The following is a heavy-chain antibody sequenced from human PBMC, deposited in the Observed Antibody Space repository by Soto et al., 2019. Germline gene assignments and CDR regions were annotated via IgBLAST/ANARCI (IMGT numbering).Heavy chain of an antibody. J-gene: IGHJ6*03. D-gene: IGHD5-18*01. V-gene: IGHV1-2*04. CDR2: INPNSGGT. CDR3: ARGWDTAMAHHYYYYYYYMDV. CDR1: GYTFTGYY. Sequence: ASVKVSCKASGYTFTGYYMHWVRQAPGQGLEWMGWINPNSGGTNYAQKFQGWVTMTRDTSISTAYMELSRLRSDDTAVYYCARGWDTAMAHHYYYYYYYMDVWGKGTTVTVSS.